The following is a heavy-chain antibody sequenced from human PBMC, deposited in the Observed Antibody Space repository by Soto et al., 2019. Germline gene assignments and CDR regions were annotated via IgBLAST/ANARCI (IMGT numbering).Heavy chain of an antibody. J-gene: IGHJ6*02. CDR3: VRQGIGALHGLVDV. V-gene: IGHV4-59*08. D-gene: IGHD1-26*01. CDR2: IYSNGGT. Sequence: QVQLQASGPGLVKPSDTLSLTCTVSGDSIGTYNWGWIRQPPGKRLECIGYIYSNGGTSYNPALKSRVTISADTSTKQFSLRLSSVTAADTAVYYCVRQGIGALHGLVDVWGQGTTVTVSS. CDR1: GDSIGTYN.